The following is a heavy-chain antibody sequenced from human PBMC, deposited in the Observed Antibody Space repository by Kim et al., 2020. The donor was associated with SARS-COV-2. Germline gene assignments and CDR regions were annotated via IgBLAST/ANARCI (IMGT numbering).Heavy chain of an antibody. D-gene: IGHD2-15*01. J-gene: IGHJ6*02. CDR3: ARELTGYCSGGSCYSRLYYDYGMDV. CDR1: GYTFTSYA. Sequence: ASVKVSCKASGYTFTSYAMNWVRQAPGQGLEWMGWINTNTGNPTYAQGFTGRFVFSLDTSVSTAYLQISSLKAEDTAVYYCARELTGYCSGGSCYSRLYYDYGMDVWGQGTTVTVSS. CDR2: INTNTGNP. V-gene: IGHV7-4-1*02.